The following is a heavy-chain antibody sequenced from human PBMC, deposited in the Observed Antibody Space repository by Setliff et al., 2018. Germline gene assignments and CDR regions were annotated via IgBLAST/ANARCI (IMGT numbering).Heavy chain of an antibody. V-gene: IGHV1-46*01. CDR2: INPSGGST. J-gene: IGHJ5*02. CDR3: ARDLKVDTAMVEYNWFDP. Sequence: ASVKVSCKASGSTFTSYYMHWVRQAPGQGLEWMGIINPSGGSTSYAQKFQGRVTMTRDTSTSTVYMELSSLRSEDTAVYYCARDLKVDTAMVEYNWFDPWGQGTLVTVSS. CDR1: GSTFTSYY. D-gene: IGHD5-18*01.